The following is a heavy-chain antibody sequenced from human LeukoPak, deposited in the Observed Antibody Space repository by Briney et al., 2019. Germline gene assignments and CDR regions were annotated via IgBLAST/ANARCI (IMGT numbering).Heavy chain of an antibody. Sequence: GGSPRLSCAASGFTVSSFGMHGVRQAPGKGLEWVVVLLYDGSNSYYADSVKGRFTISRDNSKNTVYLQMNSLRAEDTAVYHCAKDGSTVTPHAEYWGQGTLVTVSS. D-gene: IGHD4-17*01. V-gene: IGHV3-30*18. CDR2: LLYDGSNS. CDR3: AKDGSTVTPHAEY. CDR1: GFTVSSFG. J-gene: IGHJ4*02.